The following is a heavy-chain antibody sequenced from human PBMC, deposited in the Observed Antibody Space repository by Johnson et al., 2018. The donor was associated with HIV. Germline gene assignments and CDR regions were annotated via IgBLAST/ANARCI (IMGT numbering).Heavy chain of an antibody. CDR2: ISYDGSNK. CDR1: GFTFSSYA. CDR3: ARGVSPERQAGPDAFDI. Sequence: QVQLVESGGGVVQPGRSLRLSCAASGFTFSSYAMHWVRQAQGKGLEWVAVISYDGSNKYYADSVKGRFTISRDNSKNTLYLQMNSLRAEDTAVYYCARGVSPERQAGPDAFDIWGQGTMVTVSS. D-gene: IGHD1-14*01. V-gene: IGHV3-30*04. J-gene: IGHJ3*02.